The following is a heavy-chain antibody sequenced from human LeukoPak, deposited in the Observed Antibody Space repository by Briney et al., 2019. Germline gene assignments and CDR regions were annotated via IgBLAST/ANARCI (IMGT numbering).Heavy chain of an antibody. CDR3: ARAAGGHCSSTSCLAYGMDV. CDR2: INHSGST. J-gene: IGHJ6*02. CDR1: GGSISSGGYY. V-gene: IGHV4-39*07. D-gene: IGHD2-2*01. Sequence: PSETLSLTCTVSGGSISSGGYYWSWIRQPPGKGLEWIGEINHSGSTNYNPSLKSRVTISVDTSKNQFSLKLSSVTAADTAVYYCARAAGGHCSSTSCLAYGMDVWGQGTTVTVSS.